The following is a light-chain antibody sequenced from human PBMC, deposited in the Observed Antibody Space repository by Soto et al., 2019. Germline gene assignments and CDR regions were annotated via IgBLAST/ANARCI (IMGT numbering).Light chain of an antibody. V-gene: IGLV2-14*01. CDR3: NSYTSSSTDVI. CDR1: SSDVGGYNY. CDR2: EVS. Sequence: QSALTQPASVSGSPGQSITISCTGTSSDVGGYNYVSWYQQHPGKAPKLMIYEVSNRPSGVSNRFSGSKSGNTASLTISGLQAEDEADYYCNSYTSSSTDVIFGGGTKVTVL. J-gene: IGLJ2*01.